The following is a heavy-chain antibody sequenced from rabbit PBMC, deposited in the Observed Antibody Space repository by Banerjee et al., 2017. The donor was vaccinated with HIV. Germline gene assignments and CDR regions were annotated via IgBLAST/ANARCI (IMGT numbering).Heavy chain of an antibody. J-gene: IGHJ4*01. V-gene: IGHV1S45*01. CDR2: IYTGSSGST. Sequence: QEQLEESGGDLVKPEGSLTLTCTASGFSFSSSYWICWVRQAPGKGLELIACIYTGSSGSTYYASWAKGRFTISKTSSTTVTLQMTSLTAADTATYFCARSSSGYYGLWGQGTLVTVS. D-gene: IGHD1-1*01. CDR1: GFSFSSSYW. CDR3: ARSSSGYYGL.